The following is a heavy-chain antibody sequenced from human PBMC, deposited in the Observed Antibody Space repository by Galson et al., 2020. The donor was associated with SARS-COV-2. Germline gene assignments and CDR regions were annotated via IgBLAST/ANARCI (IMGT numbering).Heavy chain of an antibody. D-gene: IGHD3-3*01. CDR3: ARVLPVYYDFWRGYSHDAFDL. CDR1: GFTFSSYW. J-gene: IGHJ3*01. Sequence: GGSLRLSCAASGFTFSSYWMHWVRQMPGKGLVWVARISHDGSSTNYANSVKGRFIISRDNAKNTVSLQMNNLRGDDTAVYYCARVLPVYYDFWRGYSHDAFDLWGQGTMVTVSS. V-gene: IGHV3-74*01. CDR2: ISHDGSST.